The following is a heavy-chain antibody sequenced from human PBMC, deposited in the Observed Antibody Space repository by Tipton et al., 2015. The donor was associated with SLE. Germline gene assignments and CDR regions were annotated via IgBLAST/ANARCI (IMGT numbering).Heavy chain of an antibody. CDR2: IYPGDSDT. J-gene: IGHJ4*02. CDR3: ALLKYSGPGPFDY. V-gene: IGHV5-51*03. D-gene: IGHD5-12*01. CDR1: GYRFSLYW. Sequence: QLVQSGPEVKKSGESLKISCKASGYRFSLYWIGWVRQMPGKGLEWMGIIYPGDSDTRYSPSFQGQVTISVDKSISTAYLQWSSLKASDTAMYFCALLKYSGPGPFDYWGQGTLVTVSS.